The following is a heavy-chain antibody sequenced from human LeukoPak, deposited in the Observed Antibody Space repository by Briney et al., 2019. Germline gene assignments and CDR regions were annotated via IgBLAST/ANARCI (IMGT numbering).Heavy chain of an antibody. CDR1: GGSISSGSYY. J-gene: IGHJ5*02. CDR2: IYTSGST. CDR3: ARCSGWYVDNWFDP. V-gene: IGHV4-61*02. D-gene: IGHD6-19*01. Sequence: SETLSLTCTVSGGSISSGSYYWSWIRQPAGKGLEWIGRIYTSGSTNYNPSLKSRVTISVDTSKNQFSLKLSSVTAADTAVYYCARCSGWYVDNWFDPWGQGTPVTVSS.